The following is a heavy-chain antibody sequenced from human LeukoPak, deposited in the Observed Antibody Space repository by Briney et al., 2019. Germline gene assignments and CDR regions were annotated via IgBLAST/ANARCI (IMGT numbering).Heavy chain of an antibody. CDR1: GGSFSGYY. Sequence: SETLSLTCAVYGGSFSGYYWSWIRQPPGKGLEWIGEINHSGSTNYNPSLKSRVTISVDTSKNQYSLKLSSVTAADTAVYYCATNVYDFWSGYYFGRFDPWGQGTLVTVSS. D-gene: IGHD3-3*01. CDR3: ATNVYDFWSGYYFGRFDP. J-gene: IGHJ5*02. CDR2: INHSGST. V-gene: IGHV4-34*01.